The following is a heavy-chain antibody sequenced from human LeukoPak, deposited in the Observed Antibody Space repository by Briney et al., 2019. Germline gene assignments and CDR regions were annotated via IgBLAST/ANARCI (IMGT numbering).Heavy chain of an antibody. V-gene: IGHV4-34*01. CDR3: ARGPFCSSTSCNGNNNYNYVMNV. CDR2: INHSGST. CDR1: GGSFSGYY. J-gene: IGHJ6*04. D-gene: IGHD2-2*01. Sequence: SETLSLTCAVYGGSFSGYYWSWIRQPPGKGLEWIGEINHSGSTNYNPSLKSRVSISVDTSKNQFSLKLSSVTAADTAVYYCARGPFCSSTSCNGNNNYNYVMNVWGKGTRVTV.